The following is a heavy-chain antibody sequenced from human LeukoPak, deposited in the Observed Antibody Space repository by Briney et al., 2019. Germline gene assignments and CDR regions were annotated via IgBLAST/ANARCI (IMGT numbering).Heavy chain of an antibody. CDR3: ARESAYYDYVWGSYRQYYFDY. CDR1: GYIFISYG. Sequence: ASVKVSCKASGYIFISYGISWVRQAPGQGLEWMGWISAYNGNTNYAQKLQGRVTMTTDTSTSTAYMELRSLRSDDTAVYYCARESAYYDYVWGSYRQYYFDYWGQGTLVTVSS. CDR2: ISAYNGNT. J-gene: IGHJ4*02. V-gene: IGHV1-18*01. D-gene: IGHD3-16*02.